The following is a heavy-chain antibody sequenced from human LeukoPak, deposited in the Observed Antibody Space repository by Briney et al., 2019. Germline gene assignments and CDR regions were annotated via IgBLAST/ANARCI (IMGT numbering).Heavy chain of an antibody. CDR2: IFSDGSAD. D-gene: IGHD1-26*01. V-gene: IGHV3-30*18. Sequence: GGSLRLSCAASGFSFNTYDMHWVRQAPGKGLEWVAAIFSDGSADRYADSVRGRFTISRDNSKNTLYLQMNGLRIEDTALYYCAKTVGANKNYFDYWGQGTLVTVSS. J-gene: IGHJ4*02. CDR1: GFSFNTYD. CDR3: AKTVGANKNYFDY.